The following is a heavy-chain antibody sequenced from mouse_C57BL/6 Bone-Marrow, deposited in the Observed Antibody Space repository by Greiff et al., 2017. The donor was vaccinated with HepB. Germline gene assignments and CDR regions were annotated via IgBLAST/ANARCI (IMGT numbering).Heavy chain of an antibody. J-gene: IGHJ4*01. CDR3: ARRSITTVVALYYAMDY. V-gene: IGHV5-6*02. Sequence: EVMLVESGGDLVKPGGSLKLSCAASGFTFSSYGMSWVRQTPDKRLEWVATISSGGSYTYYPASVKGRFPISRDNAKNTLYLQMSSLKSEDTAMYYCARRSITTVVALYYAMDYWGQGTSVTVSS. CDR1: GFTFSSYG. CDR2: ISSGGSYT. D-gene: IGHD1-1*01.